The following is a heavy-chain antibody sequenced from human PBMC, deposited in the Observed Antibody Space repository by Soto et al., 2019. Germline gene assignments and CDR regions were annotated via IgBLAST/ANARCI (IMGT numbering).Heavy chain of an antibody. J-gene: IGHJ5*02. CDR3: ARVYYDILTGPNWFDP. CDR1: GGSISSYY. CDR2: IYYSGST. D-gene: IGHD3-9*01. Sequence: PSATLSLTCTVSGGSISSYYWSWIRQPPGKGLKWIGYIYYSGSTNYNPSLKSRVTISVDTSKNQFSLKLSSVTAADTAVYYCARVYYDILTGPNWFDPWGQGTLVTVSS. V-gene: IGHV4-59*01.